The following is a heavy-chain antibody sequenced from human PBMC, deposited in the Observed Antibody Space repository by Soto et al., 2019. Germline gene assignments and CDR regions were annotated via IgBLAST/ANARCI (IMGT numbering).Heavy chain of an antibody. D-gene: IGHD3-10*01. CDR3: ARGGITMVRGVIIKVLSWFDP. V-gene: IGHV1-69*06. CDR2: IIPIFGTA. CDR1: GGTFSSYA. Sequence: QVQLVQSGAEVKKPGSSVKVSCKASGGTFSSYAISWVRQAPGQGLEWMGGIIPIFGTANYAQKFQGRVTITADKSTSTDYMELSSLRSEDTAVYYCARGGITMVRGVIIKVLSWFDPWGQGTLVTVSS. J-gene: IGHJ5*02.